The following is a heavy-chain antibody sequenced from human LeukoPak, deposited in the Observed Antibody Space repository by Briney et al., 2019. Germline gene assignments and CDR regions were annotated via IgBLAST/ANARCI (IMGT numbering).Heavy chain of an antibody. CDR3: ARVGGGPFDGFDI. CDR2: IIPIFGTA. J-gene: IGHJ3*02. Sequence: GASVTLSCKASGGTFSSVAISWVRQAPGQGLEWMGGIIPIFGTANYAQKFQGRVTITTDESTSTAYMELSSLRSEDTAVYYCARVGGGPFDGFDIWGQGTMVTVSS. CDR1: GGTFSSVA. V-gene: IGHV1-69*05. D-gene: IGHD3-16*01.